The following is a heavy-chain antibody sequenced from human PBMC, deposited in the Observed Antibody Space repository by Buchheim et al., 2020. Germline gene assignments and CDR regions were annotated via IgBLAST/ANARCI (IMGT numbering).Heavy chain of an antibody. Sequence: EVQLVESGGGLVQPGGSLRLSCAASGFTFSSYSMNWVRQAPGKGLEWVSYISSSSTIYYADSVKGRFTISRDNAKNSLYLQMNSLRAEDTAVYYCARDQDDWYFDLWGRGTL. J-gene: IGHJ2*01. CDR3: ARDQDDWYFDL. D-gene: IGHD2-15*01. CDR2: ISSSSTI. CDR1: GFTFSSYS. V-gene: IGHV3-48*01.